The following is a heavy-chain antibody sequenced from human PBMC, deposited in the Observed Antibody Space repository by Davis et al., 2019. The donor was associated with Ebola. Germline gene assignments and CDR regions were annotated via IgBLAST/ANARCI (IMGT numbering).Heavy chain of an antibody. CDR2: ISYEGKEK. CDR3: AKDYSSPSGLRSSFNYNYGMDV. J-gene: IGHJ6*02. D-gene: IGHD6-6*01. CDR1: SFSFCNFG. Sequence: PGGSLRLSCAASSFSFCNFGLHWVRQAPGKGLEWVTIISYEGKEKYYADSVRGRFTVSRDNFKNTLYLQMNRLRVEDTAVYFCAKDYSSPSGLRSSFNYNYGMDVWGQGTTVIVSS. V-gene: IGHV3-30*18.